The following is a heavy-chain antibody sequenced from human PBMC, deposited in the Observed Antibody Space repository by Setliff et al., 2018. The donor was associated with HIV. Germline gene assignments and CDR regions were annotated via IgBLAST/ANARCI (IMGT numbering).Heavy chain of an antibody. CDR3: ARQGNWEFDY. D-gene: IGHD7-27*01. V-gene: IGHV3-23*01. CDR1: GFTVSSNY. J-gene: IGHJ4*02. Sequence: PGESLKISCASSGFTVSSNYMSWVRQAPGKGLEWVSAISGSGGSTYYADSVRGRFTISRDNSKNSLYLQMISLRAEDTALYYCARQGNWEFDYWGQGTLVTVSS. CDR2: ISGSGGST.